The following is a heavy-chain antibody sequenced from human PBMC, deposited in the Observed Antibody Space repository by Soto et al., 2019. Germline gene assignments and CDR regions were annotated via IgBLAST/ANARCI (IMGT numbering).Heavy chain of an antibody. J-gene: IGHJ3*02. D-gene: IGHD3-10*01. Sequence: QVQLVQSGAEEEKPGASVKVSCKASGYTFTSYTMHWVRQAPGQRLEWMGCIDAGNGNTKYSQQFQGRVTITRDTSASPMYMELSSLRSEDTAVYYCAREVRLAWRGAFDIWGPGTMVTVSS. CDR3: AREVRLAWRGAFDI. V-gene: IGHV1-3*05. CDR1: GYTFTSYT. CDR2: IDAGNGNT.